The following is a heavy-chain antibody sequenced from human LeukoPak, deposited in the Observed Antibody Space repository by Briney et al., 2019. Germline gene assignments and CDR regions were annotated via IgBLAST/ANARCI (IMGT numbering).Heavy chain of an antibody. J-gene: IGHJ5*02. CDR1: GGSISSSSYY. V-gene: IGHV4-39*01. Sequence: SETLSLTCTVSGGSISSSSYYWGWIRQPPGKGLEWIGSIYYSGSTYYNPSLKSRVTISVDTSKNQFSLKLSSVTAADTAVYYCARGEDIVATMASPSLLRRNWFDPWGQGTLVTVSS. CDR3: ARGEDIVATMASPSLLRRNWFDP. D-gene: IGHD5-12*01. CDR2: IYYSGST.